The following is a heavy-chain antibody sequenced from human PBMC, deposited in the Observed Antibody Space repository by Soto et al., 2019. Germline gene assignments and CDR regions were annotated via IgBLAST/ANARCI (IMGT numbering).Heavy chain of an antibody. J-gene: IGHJ4*02. V-gene: IGHV3-23*01. CDR1: GLTFSTYA. CDR2: LSGNAAAI. Sequence: GGSLRLSCVASGLTFSTYAMNWVRQAPGQGLEWVATLSGNAAAIYYADSVRGRFTISRDNSKNTLYLQMNSLRAEDTAVYYCAKKFWWGPTYFDYWGQGTLVTVSS. CDR3: AKKFWWGPTYFDY. D-gene: IGHD2-21*02.